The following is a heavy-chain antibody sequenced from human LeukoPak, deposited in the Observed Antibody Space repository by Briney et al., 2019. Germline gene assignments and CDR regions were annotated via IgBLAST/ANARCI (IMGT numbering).Heavy chain of an antibody. J-gene: IGHJ5*02. Sequence: ASVKVSCKASGGTFSSYAISWVRQAPGQGLEWMGGIIPIFGTANYAQKFQGRVTITTDESTSTAYMELSSLRSEDTAVYYCARGKGSSSTSGGWFDPWGQGTLVTVSS. V-gene: IGHV1-69*05. CDR2: IIPIFGTA. CDR3: ARGKGSSSTSGGWFDP. CDR1: GGTFSSYA. D-gene: IGHD2-2*01.